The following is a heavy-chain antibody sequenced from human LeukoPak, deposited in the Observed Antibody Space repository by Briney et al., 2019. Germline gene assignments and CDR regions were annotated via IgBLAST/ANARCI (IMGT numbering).Heavy chain of an antibody. J-gene: IGHJ6*03. CDR2: INPNSGGT. CDR3: ARKSSSSLQNYYYMDV. Sequence: GASVKVSCKDSGYTFTGYYMHWVRQAPGQGLEWMGWINPNSGGTNYAQKFQGGVTMTRDTSISTAYMELSRLRSDDTAVYYCARKSSSSLQNYYYMDVWGKGTTVTVSS. D-gene: IGHD6-13*01. V-gene: IGHV1-2*02. CDR1: GYTFTGYY.